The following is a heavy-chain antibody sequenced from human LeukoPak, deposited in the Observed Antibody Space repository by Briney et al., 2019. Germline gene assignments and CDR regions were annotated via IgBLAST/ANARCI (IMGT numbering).Heavy chain of an antibody. CDR2: ISGSGGST. CDR3: AKTTRDFMTTVSNWFDP. D-gene: IGHD4-17*01. J-gene: IGHJ5*02. CDR1: GFTFSSYA. V-gene: IGHV3-23*01. Sequence: GGSLRLSCAASGFTFSSYAMCWVRPAPGKGLEWVSTISGSGGSTYYADSVKGRFTISRDNSKNTVFLQMNSLRAEDTAIYYCAKTTRDFMTTVSNWFDPWGQGTLVTVSS.